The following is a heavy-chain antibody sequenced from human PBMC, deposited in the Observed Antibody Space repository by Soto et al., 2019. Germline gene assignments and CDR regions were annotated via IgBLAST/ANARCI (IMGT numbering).Heavy chain of an antibody. D-gene: IGHD3-22*01. CDR2: IYHSGST. CDR3: ARGDYYDSSGYYGTTTFDY. J-gene: IGHJ4*02. CDR1: GGSISSGGYS. Sequence: LSLTCAVSGGSISSGGYSWSWIRQPPGKGLEWIGYIYHSGSTYYNPSLKSRVTISVDRSKNQFSLKLSSVTAADTAVYYCARGDYYDSSGYYGTTTFDYWGQGTLVTVSS. V-gene: IGHV4-30-2*01.